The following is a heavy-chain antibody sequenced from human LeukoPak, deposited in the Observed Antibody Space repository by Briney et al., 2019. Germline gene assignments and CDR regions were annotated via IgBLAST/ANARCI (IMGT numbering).Heavy chain of an antibody. CDR1: GGSISSSSYY. Sequence: SETLSLTCTVSGGSISSSSYYWGWIRQPPGEGLEWLGSIYYSGSTYYNPSLKSRVPISVDTSKTQFSLNLSSVTAADTAVYYCARLPGIITLGVVIVRFDYWGQGTLVTVSS. D-gene: IGHD3-16*02. CDR3: ARLPGIITLGVVIVRFDY. CDR2: IYYSGST. V-gene: IGHV4-39*01. J-gene: IGHJ4*02.